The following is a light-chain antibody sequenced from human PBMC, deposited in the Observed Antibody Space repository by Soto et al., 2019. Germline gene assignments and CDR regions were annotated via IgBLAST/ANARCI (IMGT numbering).Light chain of an antibody. CDR3: SAYTVSRTYV. Sequence: QSALTQPASVSGSPGQSITISCTGTISDVGAYNFVSWHQQHPGKAPKLMIYNVYDRPSGISYRFSGSKSGNTASLTISGRQGEDDADYYCSAYTVSRTYVFGTGTKVTVL. CDR1: ISDVGAYNF. J-gene: IGLJ1*01. CDR2: NVY. V-gene: IGLV2-14*03.